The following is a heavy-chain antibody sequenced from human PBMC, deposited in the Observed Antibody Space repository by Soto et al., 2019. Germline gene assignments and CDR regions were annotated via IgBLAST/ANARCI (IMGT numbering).Heavy chain of an antibody. D-gene: IGHD3-10*01. CDR3: ARGRSDGMDV. CDR2: IKEDGSEK. V-gene: IGHV3-7*03. Sequence: PGGSLRLSCAASGFTVSSDWMTWVRQAPGKGLEWVANIKEDGSEKYYVDSVKGRFTISRDDAKNSLYLQMNSLRVEDTVVFYCARGRSDGMDVWGQGTTVTVSS. CDR1: GFTVSSDW. J-gene: IGHJ6*02.